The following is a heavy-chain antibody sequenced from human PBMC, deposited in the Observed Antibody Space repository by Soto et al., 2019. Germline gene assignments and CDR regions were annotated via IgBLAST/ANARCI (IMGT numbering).Heavy chain of an antibody. Sequence: QVQLVESGGGVVQPGRSLRLSCAASGFTFSSYGMHWVRQAPGKGLEWVAVIWYDGSNKYYADSVKGRFTISRDNSKNTLYLQMNSLRAEDTAVYYCARVGYYYDSSGYPDYWGQGTLVTVSS. J-gene: IGHJ4*02. D-gene: IGHD3-22*01. CDR1: GFTFSSYG. V-gene: IGHV3-33*01. CDR3: ARVGYYYDSSGYPDY. CDR2: IWYDGSNK.